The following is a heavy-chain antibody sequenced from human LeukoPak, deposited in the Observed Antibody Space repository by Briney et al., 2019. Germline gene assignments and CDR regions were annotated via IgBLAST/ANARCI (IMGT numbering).Heavy chain of an antibody. J-gene: IGHJ4*02. CDR2: IYPGDSDT. V-gene: IGHV5-51*01. D-gene: IGHD2-15*01. CDR3: ARRYCSGSSCYLFDY. Sequence: GESLKISCKGSGYTFTSYWIGWVRQMPGKGLEWMGIIYPGDSDTRYSPSFQGQVTISADKSISTAYLQWSSLKASDTAMYYCARRYCSGSSCYLFDYWGQGTLVTVSS. CDR1: GYTFTSYW.